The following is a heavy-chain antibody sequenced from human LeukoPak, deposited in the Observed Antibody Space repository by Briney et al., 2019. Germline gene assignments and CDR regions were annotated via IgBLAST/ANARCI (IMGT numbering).Heavy chain of an antibody. Sequence: SETLSLTCTVSGGSISSYYWSWIRQPPGKGLEWIGYIYYSGSTNYNPSLKSRVTISVDTSKNQFSLKLSFVTAADTAVYYCARVFTVTTPRYYYYMDVWGKGTTVTVSS. CDR1: GGSISSYY. J-gene: IGHJ6*03. CDR3: ARVFTVTTPRYYYYMDV. D-gene: IGHD4-17*01. CDR2: IYYSGST. V-gene: IGHV4-59*01.